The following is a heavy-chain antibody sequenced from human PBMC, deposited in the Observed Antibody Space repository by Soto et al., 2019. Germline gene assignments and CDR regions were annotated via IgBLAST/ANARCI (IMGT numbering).Heavy chain of an antibody. V-gene: IGHV3-30*03. CDR2: ISYDGSNK. J-gene: IGHJ4*02. CDR1: GFPFTSYG. CDR3: VGGQFYFDY. Sequence: QVQLVESGGGVVQPGRSLRLSCAASGFPFTSYGMHWVREGPGKGLEWLAVISYDGSNKFSADSVKGRFTISRDNSKNTLYLQMNSLRPEDTALYYCVGGQFYFDYRGQGTLVILSS. D-gene: IGHD3-10*01.